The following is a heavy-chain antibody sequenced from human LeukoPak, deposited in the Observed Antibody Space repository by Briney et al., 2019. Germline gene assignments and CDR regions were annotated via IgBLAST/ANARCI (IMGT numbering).Heavy chain of an antibody. CDR3: AKDMGYNWNADS. CDR1: GFTFDDYA. D-gene: IGHD1-20*01. V-gene: IGHV3-43*02. Sequence: GGSLRLSCASSGFTFDDYAMHWARQAPGKGLEWVSLISGDGGSTYYADSVKGRFTISRDNSKNSLYLQMNSLRTEDTALYYCAKDMGYNWNADSWGQGTLVTVSS. CDR2: ISGDGGST. J-gene: IGHJ5*01.